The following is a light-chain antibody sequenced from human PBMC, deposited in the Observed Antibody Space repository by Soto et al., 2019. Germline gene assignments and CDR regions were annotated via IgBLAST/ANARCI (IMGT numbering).Light chain of an antibody. CDR1: QSVGSN. CDR3: QQYNNWPLT. CDR2: VAS. J-gene: IGKJ4*01. V-gene: IGKV3-15*01. Sequence: EIVMTQSPATLSVSPGERATLSCRASQSVGSNLAWYQQKPGQAPRLLIYVASTRATGWLARFSGSGSETDFALSISILQSEDFAVYYCQQYNNWPLTFGGETKVEIK.